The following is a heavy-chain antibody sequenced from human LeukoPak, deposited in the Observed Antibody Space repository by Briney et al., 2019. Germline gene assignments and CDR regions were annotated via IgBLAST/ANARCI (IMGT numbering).Heavy chain of an antibody. CDR2: INHSGST. CDR3: ASCRDGYNLYFDL. D-gene: IGHD5-24*01. J-gene: IGHJ2*01. Sequence: PSETLSLTCAVYGGSFSGYYWSWIRQPPGKGLEWIGEINHSGSTNYNPSLKSRVTISVDTSKNQFSLKLSSVTAADTAVYYCASCRDGYNLYFDLWGRGTLVTVSS. V-gene: IGHV4-34*01. CDR1: GGSFSGYY.